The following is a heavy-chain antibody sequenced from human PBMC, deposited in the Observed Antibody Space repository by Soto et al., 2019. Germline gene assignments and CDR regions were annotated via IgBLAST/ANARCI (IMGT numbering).Heavy chain of an antibody. J-gene: IGHJ4*02. CDR1: GFTFSTYW. Sequence: PGGSLRLSYATSGFTFSTYWMSWVRQVPGKGLEWLANIKEDGSEKYYVDSVKGRFTISRDNAKYSLYLQMNSLRADDTAIYYCASHPPRGDYNKYATTYWGQGTPVTVSS. D-gene: IGHD4-4*01. CDR3: ASHPPRGDYNKYATTY. V-gene: IGHV3-7*03. CDR2: IKEDGSEK.